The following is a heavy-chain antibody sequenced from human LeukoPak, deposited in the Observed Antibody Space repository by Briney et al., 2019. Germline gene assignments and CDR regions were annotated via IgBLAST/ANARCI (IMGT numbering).Heavy chain of an antibody. J-gene: IGHJ4*02. Sequence: GGSLRLSCAASGFTFSSYAMSWVRQAPGKGREWVSGISGSGGSTYYADSVKGRFTISRDNSKNTLYLQMNSLRAEDTAVYYCANSRYDSSGYYGIIGYWGQGTLVTVSS. D-gene: IGHD3-22*01. CDR3: ANSRYDSSGYYGIIGY. CDR2: ISGSGGST. CDR1: GFTFSSYA. V-gene: IGHV3-23*01.